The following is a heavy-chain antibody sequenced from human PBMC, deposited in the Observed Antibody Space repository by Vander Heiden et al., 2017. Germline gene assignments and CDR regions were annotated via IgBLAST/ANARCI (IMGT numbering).Heavy chain of an antibody. V-gene: IGHV2-5*01. CDR2: IYWNYDK. Sequence: QITLKKCGPTVVKPTHTRTLTSTFGVLSLSPSGVGVGWIRQPTGKALDWLALIYWNYDKRYNPSLKNKLTSPRDTATTQVFLTMNNMDSVGTATYYCAHPYRENFYCIDVWGQGTLVTVSS. D-gene: IGHD3-16*02. J-gene: IGHJ4*02. CDR3: AHPYRENFYCIDV. CDR1: VLSLSPSGVG.